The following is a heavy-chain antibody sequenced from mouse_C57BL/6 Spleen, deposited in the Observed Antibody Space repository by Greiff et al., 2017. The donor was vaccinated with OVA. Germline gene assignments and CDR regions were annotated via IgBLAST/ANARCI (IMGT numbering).Heavy chain of an antibody. J-gene: IGHJ2*01. D-gene: IGHD2-5*01. CDR2: ISSGSSTI. Sequence: DVKLVESGGGLVKPGGSLKLSCAASGFTFSDYGMHWVRQAPEKGLEWVAYISSGSSTIYYADTVKGRFTISRDNAKNTLFLQMTSLRSEDTAMYYCARSYSTLFDYWGQGTTLTVSS. CDR3: ARSYSTLFDY. V-gene: IGHV5-17*01. CDR1: GFTFSDYG.